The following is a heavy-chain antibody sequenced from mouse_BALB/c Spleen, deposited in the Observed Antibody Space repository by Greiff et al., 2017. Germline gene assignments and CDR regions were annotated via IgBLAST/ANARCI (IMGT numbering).Heavy chain of an antibody. D-gene: IGHD2-4*01. CDR1: GFSLTSYG. CDR2: IWAGGST. J-gene: IGHJ1*01. V-gene: IGHV2-9*02. CDR3: DRDGITTGYFDV. Sequence: VHLVESGPGLVAPSQSLSITCTVSGFSLTSYGVHWVRQPPGKGLEWLGVIWAGGSTNYNSALMSRLSISKDNSKSQVFLKMNSLQTDDTAMYYCDRDGITTGYFDVWGAGTTVTVSS.